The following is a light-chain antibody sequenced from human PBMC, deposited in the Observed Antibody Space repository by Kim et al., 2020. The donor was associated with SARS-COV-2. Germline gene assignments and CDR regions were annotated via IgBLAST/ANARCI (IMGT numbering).Light chain of an antibody. CDR2: GAS. CDR1: QSVSSNY. J-gene: IGKJ2*01. V-gene: IGKV3-20*01. CDR3: QQYASSPGT. Sequence: SPGEGAILSCRASQSVSSNYVAWYQQKPGQAPRLLIYGASTRATGIPDRFSGSVSETDFTLTISRLEPEDFAVYYCQQYASSPGTFGQGTKLEI.